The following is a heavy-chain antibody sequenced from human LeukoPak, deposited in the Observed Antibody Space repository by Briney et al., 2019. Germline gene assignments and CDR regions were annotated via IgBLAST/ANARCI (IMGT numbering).Heavy chain of an antibody. CDR1: GFTFSNAW. J-gene: IGHJ3*02. Sequence: GGSLRLSCAASGFTFSNAWMSWVRQAPGKGLEWVGRIKSKTDGGTTDYAAPVKGRFTISRDDSKNTLYLQMNGLKTEDTAVYYCTTAFGESDAFDIWGQGTMVTVSS. CDR3: TTAFGESDAFDI. CDR2: IKSKTDGGTT. D-gene: IGHD3-10*01. V-gene: IGHV3-15*01.